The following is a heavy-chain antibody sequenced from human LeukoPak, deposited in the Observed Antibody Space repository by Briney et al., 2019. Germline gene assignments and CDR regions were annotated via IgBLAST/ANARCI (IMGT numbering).Heavy chain of an antibody. Sequence: PGGSLTLSCAVSGFTSSTAWLTWVRQAPGKGLEWVADMRQDGSDKYYVDSVKGRFIISRDNAKNSLYLQMNSLRAEDTAVYYCAREWGLVGYCTNGVCSTDYWGQGTLVTVSS. V-gene: IGHV3-7*01. CDR1: GFTSSTAW. CDR2: MRQDGSDK. D-gene: IGHD2-8*01. CDR3: AREWGLVGYCTNGVCSTDY. J-gene: IGHJ4*02.